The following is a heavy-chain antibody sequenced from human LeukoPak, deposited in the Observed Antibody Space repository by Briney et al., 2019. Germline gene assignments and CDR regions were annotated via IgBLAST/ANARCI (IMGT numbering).Heavy chain of an antibody. D-gene: IGHD6-13*01. Sequence: SETLSLTCAVSGGSISSSNWWSWVRQPPGKGLEWVGEIYHSGSTNYNPSLQSRVTISVDTTNTQFSLKLSSVTAANTAVYYGARVRQHLVSPSWFDPWGQGTLVTVSS. CDR1: GGSISSSNW. J-gene: IGHJ5*02. V-gene: IGHV4-4*02. CDR3: ARVRQHLVSPSWFDP. CDR2: IYHSGST.